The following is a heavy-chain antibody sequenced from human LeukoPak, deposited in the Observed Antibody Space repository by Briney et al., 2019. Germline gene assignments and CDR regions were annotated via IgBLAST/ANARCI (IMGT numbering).Heavy chain of an antibody. D-gene: IGHD3-10*01. V-gene: IGHV4-34*01. CDR2: INHSGST. J-gene: IGHJ6*03. Sequence: SETLSLTCAVYGGSFSGYYWSWIRQPPGKGLEWIGEINHSGSTNYNPSLKSRVTISVDTSKNQFSLKLSSVTAPDTAVYYCARQMRVSGSYLGRKTTADYYYYMDVWGKGTTVTISS. CDR3: ARQMRVSGSYLGRKTTADYYYYMDV. CDR1: GGSFSGYY.